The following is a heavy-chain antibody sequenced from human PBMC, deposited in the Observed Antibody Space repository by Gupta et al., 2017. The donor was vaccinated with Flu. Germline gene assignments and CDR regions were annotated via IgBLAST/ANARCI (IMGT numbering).Heavy chain of an antibody. V-gene: IGHV4-39*01. CDR1: Y. CDR2: IYYSGST. CDR3: ARQVLSHWRSTSCPFDY. Sequence: YWVWIRQPPGKGLEWIGSIYYSGSTYYHPSLKIRGTISVDTSKNQFSLKLSSVTAEDTAVYYCARQVLSHWRSTSCPFDYWGQGTLVTVCS. D-gene: IGHD2-2*01. J-gene: IGHJ4*02.